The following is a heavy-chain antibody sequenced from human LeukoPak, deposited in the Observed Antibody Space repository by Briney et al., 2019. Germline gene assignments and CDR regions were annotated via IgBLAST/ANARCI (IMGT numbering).Heavy chain of an antibody. Sequence: PGGSLRLSCTASGFTFSSYGMHWVRQAPGKGLEWVAVISYDGSNKYYADSVKGRFTISRDNSKNTLYLQMNSLRAEDTAVYYCAKIPFGSSWSLDYWGQGTLVTVSS. J-gene: IGHJ4*02. D-gene: IGHD6-13*01. V-gene: IGHV3-30*18. CDR1: GFTFSSYG. CDR2: ISYDGSNK. CDR3: AKIPFGSSWSLDY.